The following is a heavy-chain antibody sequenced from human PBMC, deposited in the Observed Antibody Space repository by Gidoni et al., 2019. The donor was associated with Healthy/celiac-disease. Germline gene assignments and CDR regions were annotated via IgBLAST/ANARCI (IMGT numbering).Heavy chain of an antibody. CDR1: GYTFTSYA. V-gene: IGHV1-3*01. CDR3: ARGIVVVPAARSYYYYYGMDV. Sequence: QVQLVQSGAEVKKPGASVKVSCKASGYTFTSYAMHWVRQAPGQRLEWMGWINAGNGNTKYSQKFQGRVTITRDTSASTAYMELSSLRSEDTAVYYCARGIVVVPAARSYYYYYGMDVWGQGTTVTVSS. J-gene: IGHJ6*02. CDR2: INAGNGNT. D-gene: IGHD2-2*01.